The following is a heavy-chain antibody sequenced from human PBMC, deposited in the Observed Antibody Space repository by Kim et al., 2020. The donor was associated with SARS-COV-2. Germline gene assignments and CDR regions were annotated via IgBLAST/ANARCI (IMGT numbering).Heavy chain of an antibody. Sequence: GGSLRLSCAASGFTVSSNYMSWVRQAPGKGLEWVSVIYSGGSTYYADSVKGRFTISRDNSKNTLYLQMNSLRAEDTAVYYCARIRYSSSCFDYWGQGTLVTVSS. V-gene: IGHV3-53*01. CDR3: ARIRYSSSCFDY. D-gene: IGHD6-13*01. CDR2: IYSGGST. CDR1: GFTVSSNY. J-gene: IGHJ4*02.